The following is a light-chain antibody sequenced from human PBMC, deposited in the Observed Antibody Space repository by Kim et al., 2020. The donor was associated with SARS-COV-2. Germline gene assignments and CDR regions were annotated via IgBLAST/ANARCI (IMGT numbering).Light chain of an antibody. V-gene: IGKV1-12*01. CDR1: QNINQW. CDR3: QQADSFPLV. Sequence: SASVGDRVNISCRAGQNINQWLVWYQQKPGKAPRLLIYAASILQSGVPSRFSGSGSGTDFALTINSLQPEDCATYYCQQADSFPLVFGPGTKLEI. J-gene: IGKJ2*01. CDR2: AAS.